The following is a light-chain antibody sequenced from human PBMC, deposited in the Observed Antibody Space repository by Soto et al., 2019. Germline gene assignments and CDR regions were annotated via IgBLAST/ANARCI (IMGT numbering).Light chain of an antibody. CDR3: QQYNSWWT. V-gene: IGKV1-5*03. J-gene: IGKJ2*02. Sequence: DIQMTQSPSTLSASVGDRVTITCRASQGISSWLAWYQQKPGKAPKLLIYKASSLESGVPSRFSGSGSGTEFTLTISSLQPDDFATYYCQQYNSWWTFGQGTKLEIK. CDR2: KAS. CDR1: QGISSW.